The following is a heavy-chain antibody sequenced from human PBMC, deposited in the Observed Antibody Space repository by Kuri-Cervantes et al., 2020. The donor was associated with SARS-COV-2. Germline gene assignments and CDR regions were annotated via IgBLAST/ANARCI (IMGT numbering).Heavy chain of an antibody. CDR1: GFTFNDYY. J-gene: IGHJ4*02. V-gene: IGHV3-11*01. Sequence: GESLKISCAASGFTFNDYYMSWIRQAPGKGLEWVSYISSSGSTIYHADSVKGRFTVSRDNAKNSLFLQMNSLRAEDTAVYYCARMAWRRYDFWSGYYRYYFDYWGQGTLVT. CDR3: ARMAWRRYDFWSGYYRYYFDY. D-gene: IGHD3-3*01. CDR2: ISSSGSTI.